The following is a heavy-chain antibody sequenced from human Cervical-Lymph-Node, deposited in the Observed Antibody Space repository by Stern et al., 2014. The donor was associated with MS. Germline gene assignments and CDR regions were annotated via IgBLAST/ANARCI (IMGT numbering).Heavy chain of an antibody. V-gene: IGHV3-23*04. J-gene: IGHJ4*02. CDR2: ISRSGGST. CDR1: GFTFSSNA. CDR3: ATGNYYGNF. D-gene: IGHD1-26*01. Sequence: EMQLVESGGGLVQPGGSLRLSCAVSGFTFSSNAMRWVRQAPGKGLEWVSTISRSGGSTYYADSVKGRFTVSRDNSKNTLFLQMNSLRADDTAVYYCATGNYYGNFWGQGTLVTVSS.